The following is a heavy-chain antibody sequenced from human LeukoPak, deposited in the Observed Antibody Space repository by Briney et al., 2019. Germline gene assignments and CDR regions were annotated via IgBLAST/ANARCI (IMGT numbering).Heavy chain of an antibody. D-gene: IGHD3-10*01. CDR1: GFTFSSYA. J-gene: IGHJ6*02. CDR3: AEGPPSITMVRGDGMDV. Sequence: GGSLRLSCAASGFTFSSYAMSWVRQAPGKGLEWVSAISGSGGSTYYADSVRGRFTISRDNSKNTLYLQMNSLRAEDTAVYYCAEGPPSITMVRGDGMDVWGQGTTVTVSS. CDR2: ISGSGGST. V-gene: IGHV3-23*01.